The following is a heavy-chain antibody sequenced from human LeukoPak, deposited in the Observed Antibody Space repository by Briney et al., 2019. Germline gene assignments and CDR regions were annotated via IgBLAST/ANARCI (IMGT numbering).Heavy chain of an antibody. CDR3: ARQVNHAFDI. V-gene: IGHV4-39*01. J-gene: IGHJ3*02. CDR1: GGPITTSGYTYA. D-gene: IGHD1-14*01. CDR2: IFYSGHT. Sequence: PSETLSLTCSVSGGPITTSGYTYAWGWVRQPPGKGLTWIGTIFYSGHTFYNPSLQSPVTVSMDPSKNQFSLKLSSVTAADTALYYCARQVNHAFDIWGPGDMVTVSS.